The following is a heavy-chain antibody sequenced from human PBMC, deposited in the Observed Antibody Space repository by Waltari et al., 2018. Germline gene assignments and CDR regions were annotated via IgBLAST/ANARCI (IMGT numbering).Heavy chain of an antibody. CDR2: INPNTGNP. CDR3: ARFGIAAAGTD. CDR1: GYTFTGYY. D-gene: IGHD6-13*01. J-gene: IGHJ4*02. V-gene: IGHV7-4-1*02. Sequence: QVQLVQSGAEVKKPGASVKVSCKASGYTFTGYYMHWVRQAPGQGLEWMGWINPNTGNPTYAQGCTGRFVFALDTSVSTAYLQISSLKAEDTAVYYCARFGIAAAGTDWGQGTLVTVSS.